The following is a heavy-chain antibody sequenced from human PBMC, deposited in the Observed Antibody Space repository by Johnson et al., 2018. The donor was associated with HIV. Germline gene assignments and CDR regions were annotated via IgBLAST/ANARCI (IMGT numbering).Heavy chain of an antibody. V-gene: IGHV3-23*04. Sequence: EQLVESGGGLVQPGGSLRLSCAASGFTFRSYAMCWVRHAPGKGLEWVSAISGSGGSTYYADSVKGRFTISRDNSKNTLYLQMNSLRAEDTAVYYCAKSVAGEPRAFGIWGQGAMVTVSS. D-gene: IGHD4-17*01. J-gene: IGHJ3*02. CDR1: GFTFRSYA. CDR3: AKSVAGEPRAFGI. CDR2: ISGSGGST.